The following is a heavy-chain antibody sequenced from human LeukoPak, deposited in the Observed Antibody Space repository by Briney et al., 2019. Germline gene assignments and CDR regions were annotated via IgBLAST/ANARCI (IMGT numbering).Heavy chain of an antibody. V-gene: IGHV3-74*01. CDR3: ARSASQGFDY. CDR1: GFTFNNYW. Sequence: GGSLRLSCAASGFTFNNYWMHWVRQAPGKGLVWVSLFKTDGSTARYADSVKGRFTISRDNAKNTLYLQMNRLRAEDTAVYYCARSASQGFDYWGQGTPVIVSS. CDR2: FKTDGSTA. J-gene: IGHJ4*02.